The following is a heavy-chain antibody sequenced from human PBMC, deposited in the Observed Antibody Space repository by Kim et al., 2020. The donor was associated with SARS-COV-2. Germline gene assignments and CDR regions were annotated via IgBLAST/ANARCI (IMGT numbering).Heavy chain of an antibody. CDR3: ARDSREQWLVPGLDY. D-gene: IGHD6-19*01. CDR1: GFTFSSYA. Sequence: GGSLRLSCAASGFTFSSYAMHWVRQAPGKGLEYVSAISSNGGSTYYANSVKGRFTISRDNSKNTLYLQMGSLRAEDMAVYYCARDSREQWLVPGLDYWGQGTLVTVSS. J-gene: IGHJ4*02. CDR2: ISSNGGST. V-gene: IGHV3-64*01.